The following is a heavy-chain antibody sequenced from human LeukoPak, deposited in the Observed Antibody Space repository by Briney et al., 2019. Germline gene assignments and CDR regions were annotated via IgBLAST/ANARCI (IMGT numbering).Heavy chain of an antibody. D-gene: IGHD1-26*01. J-gene: IGHJ4*02. V-gene: IGHV4-4*09. Sequence: SETLSLTCTVSGGSISSYYWSWIRQPPGKGLEWIGYIYTSGSTNYNPPLKSRVTISVDTSKNQFSLKLSSVTAADTAVYYCARHRGLLGGVYYFDCWGQGTLVTVSS. CDR1: GGSISSYY. CDR3: ARHRGLLGGVYYFDC. CDR2: IYTSGST.